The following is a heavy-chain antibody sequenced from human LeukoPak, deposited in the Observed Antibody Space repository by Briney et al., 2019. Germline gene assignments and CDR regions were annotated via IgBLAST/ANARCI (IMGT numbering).Heavy chain of an antibody. CDR2: IKQDGSEK. V-gene: IGHV3-7*01. CDR3: GSIGSSWYEDY. D-gene: IGHD6-13*01. CDR1: GFTFSSYW. Sequence: GGSLRLSCAASGFTFSSYWMSWVRQAPGKGLEWVANIKQDGSEKYYVDSVKGRFTISRDNAKNSLYLQMNSLRAEDTAVYYCGSIGSSWYEDYCGQGTLVTVSS. J-gene: IGHJ4*02.